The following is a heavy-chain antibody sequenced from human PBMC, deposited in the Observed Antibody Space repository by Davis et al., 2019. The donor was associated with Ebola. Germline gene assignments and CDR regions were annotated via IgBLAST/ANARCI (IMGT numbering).Heavy chain of an antibody. V-gene: IGHV4-34*01. J-gene: IGHJ3*02. CDR2: INHSGST. CDR1: GGSFSGYY. D-gene: IGHD6-25*01. Sequence: MPGGSLRLSCAVYGGSFSGYYWSWIRQPPGKGLEWIGEINHSGSTNYNPSFKSRVTISVDTSKNQFSLKLSSVTAADTAVYYCARHLRGYDAFDIWGQGTMVTVSS. CDR3: ARHLRGYDAFDI.